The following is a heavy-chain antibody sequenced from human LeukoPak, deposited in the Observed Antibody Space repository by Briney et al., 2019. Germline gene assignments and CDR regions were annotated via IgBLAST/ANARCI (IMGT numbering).Heavy chain of an antibody. J-gene: IGHJ3*02. CDR1: GYSFTSYW. Sequence: GESLKISCKGSGYSFTSYWIGWVRQMPGKGLEWRGIIYPGDSDTRYSPSFQGPVTISADKSISTAYLQWSSLKASDTAMYYCARFPRRDYGGNRGSFDIWGQGTMVTVSS. V-gene: IGHV5-51*01. CDR3: ARFPRRDYGGNRGSFDI. D-gene: IGHD4-23*01. CDR2: IYPGDSDT.